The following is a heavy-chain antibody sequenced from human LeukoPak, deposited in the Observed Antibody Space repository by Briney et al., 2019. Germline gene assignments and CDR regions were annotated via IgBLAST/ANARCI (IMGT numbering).Heavy chain of an antibody. Sequence: SETLSLTCTVSGGSISSYYWSWIRQPPGKGLEWIGYIYYSGSTNYNPSLKSRVTISVDTSKNQFSLKLSSVTAADTAVYYCARFYCSGGSCQAFDYWGQGTLVTVSS. CDR1: GGSISSYY. CDR3: ARFYCSGGSCQAFDY. J-gene: IGHJ4*02. CDR2: IYYSGST. V-gene: IGHV4-59*01. D-gene: IGHD2-15*01.